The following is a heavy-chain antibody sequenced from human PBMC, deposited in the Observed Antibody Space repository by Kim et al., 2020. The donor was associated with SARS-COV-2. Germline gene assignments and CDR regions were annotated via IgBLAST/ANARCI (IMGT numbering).Heavy chain of an antibody. V-gene: IGHV3-48*02. D-gene: IGHD1-20*01. CDR1: GFTFSSYS. CDR3: ARDARYNWNDANEDYFDY. Sequence: GGSLRLSCAASGFTFSSYSMNWVRQAPGKGLEWVSYISSSSSSTIYYADSVKGRFTISRDNAKNSLYLQMNSLRDEDTAVYYCARDARYNWNDANEDYFDYWGQGTLVTVSS. J-gene: IGHJ4*02. CDR2: ISSSSSSTI.